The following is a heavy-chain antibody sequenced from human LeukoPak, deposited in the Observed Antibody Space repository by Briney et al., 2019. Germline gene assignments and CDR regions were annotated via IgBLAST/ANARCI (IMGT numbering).Heavy chain of an antibody. Sequence: RGSLRLSCAVSGFTVTDNYMSWVRQAPGKGLQWVSVVYPDGRTYYADSVKGRFTISRDNSRNTLLLQLNSLRADDTAVYYCARTNPVYGDYDYWGQGTLVTVSS. D-gene: IGHD4-17*01. CDR3: ARTNPVYGDYDY. CDR1: GFTVTDNY. CDR2: VYPDGRT. J-gene: IGHJ4*02. V-gene: IGHV3-53*01.